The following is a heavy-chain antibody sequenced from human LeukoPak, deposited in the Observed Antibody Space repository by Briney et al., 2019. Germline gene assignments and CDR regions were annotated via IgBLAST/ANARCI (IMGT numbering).Heavy chain of an antibody. CDR1: GYSFTGYH. D-gene: IGHD2-15*01. CDR2: INPNNGDT. V-gene: IGHV1-2*02. Sequence: ASVKVSCKASGYSFTGYHIHWVRQAPGQGLEWMGWINPNNGDTKYTQKFNDRVTMTRDTSINTAYMELNRLTFDDTAVYYCARVQGYCSDGKCLFWGQGTLISVSS. CDR3: ARVQGYCSDGKCLF. J-gene: IGHJ4*02.